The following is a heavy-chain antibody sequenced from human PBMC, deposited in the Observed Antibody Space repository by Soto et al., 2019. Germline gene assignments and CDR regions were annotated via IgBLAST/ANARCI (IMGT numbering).Heavy chain of an antibody. V-gene: IGHV4-61*01. J-gene: IGHJ6*02. CDR2: IYYSGST. Sequence: PSETLSLTCTVSGGSVSSGSYYWSWIRQPPGEGLEWIGYIYYSGSTNYNPSLKSRVTISVDTSKNQFSLKLSSVTAADTAVYYCASKSPGRYYGMDVWGQGTTVTVS. CDR3: ASKSPGRYYGMDV. CDR1: GGSVSSGSYY.